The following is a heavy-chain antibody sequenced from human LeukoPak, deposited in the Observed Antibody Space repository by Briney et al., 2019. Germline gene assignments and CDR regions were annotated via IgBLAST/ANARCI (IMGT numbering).Heavy chain of an antibody. V-gene: IGHV3-66*01. CDR2: IYSGGST. D-gene: IGHD5-18*01. CDR3: TRWTYGYGDY. CDR1: EFTVSSNY. Sequence: PGGSLRLSCAASEFTVSSNYMSWIRQAPGKGLEWVSVIYSGGSTYYADSVKGRFTISRDDSKSIAYLQMNSLKTEDTAVYYCTRWTYGYGDYWGQGSLVTVSS. J-gene: IGHJ4*02.